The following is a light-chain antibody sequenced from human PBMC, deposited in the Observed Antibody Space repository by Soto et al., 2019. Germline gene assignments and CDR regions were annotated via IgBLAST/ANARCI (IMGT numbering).Light chain of an antibody. Sequence: QLVLTQPPSASGTPGQRVTISCSGSSSNIGSNYVYWYQQLPGTVPQLLIYRNSERPSGVPDRFSGSKSGTSASLAISGLRSEDEADYYCAAWDDSLSGVVFGGGTKVTAL. CDR3: AAWDDSLSGVV. CDR1: SSNIGSNY. CDR2: RNS. V-gene: IGLV1-47*01. J-gene: IGLJ2*01.